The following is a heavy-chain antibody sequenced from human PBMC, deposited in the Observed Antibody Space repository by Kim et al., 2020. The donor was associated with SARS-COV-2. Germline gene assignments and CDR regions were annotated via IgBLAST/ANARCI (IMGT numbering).Heavy chain of an antibody. Sequence: GGSLRLSCAASGFSFSSYAIHWVRQAPGKGLEWVALVGYDGNKLYYADSVKGRFTISRDNSKNTVHLQMNSLRADDTAVYYCAKREGDGSGRSFDHWGQGTLVTVSS. J-gene: IGHJ4*02. CDR1: GFSFSSYA. V-gene: IGHV3-30*04. D-gene: IGHD6-25*01. CDR2: VGYDGNKL. CDR3: AKREGDGSGRSFDH.